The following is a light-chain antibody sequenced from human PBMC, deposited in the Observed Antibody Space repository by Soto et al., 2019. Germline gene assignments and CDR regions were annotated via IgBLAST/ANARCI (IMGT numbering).Light chain of an antibody. CDR2: NNH. CDR1: SSNIGAGXD. J-gene: IGLJ2*01. Sequence: QAVVTQPPSVSGAPGQSVTISCTGTSSNIGAGXDIHWYQQPPGTAPKLVIYNNHNRPSGVPDRFSGSKSGTSGSLAITGLQAEDEADYFCQSYDGTLTGVIFGGGTKVTVL. V-gene: IGLV1-40*01. CDR3: QSYDGTLTGVI.